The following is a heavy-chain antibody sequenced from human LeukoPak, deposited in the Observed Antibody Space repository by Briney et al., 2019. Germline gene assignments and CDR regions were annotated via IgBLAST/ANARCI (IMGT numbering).Heavy chain of an antibody. D-gene: IGHD2-2*01. V-gene: IGHV4-34*01. CDR1: GGFFSDYF. CDR3: ASRYCSTTSCLLDAFDV. J-gene: IGHJ3*01. Sequence: SETLSLTCAVSGGFFSDYFWSWIRQPPGKGLEWIAEINHNGGTNYNPSLMRRVTIAVDTSKHQISLKLTSMTAADTAMYYCASRYCSTTSCLLDAFDVWGQGTLVSVSS. CDR2: INHNGGT.